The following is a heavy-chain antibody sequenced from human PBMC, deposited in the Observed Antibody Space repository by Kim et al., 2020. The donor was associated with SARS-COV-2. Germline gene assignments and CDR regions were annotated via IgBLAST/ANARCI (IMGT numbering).Heavy chain of an antibody. V-gene: IGHV4-39*01. CDR2: IHYTGTT. CDR1: GGSISGTSYH. Sequence: SETLSLTCTVSGGSISGTSYHWGWIRQPPGKRLEWIANIHYTGTTYYNPSLKSRVTMSVDTSKSQFSLNLSSVSAADSAVYYCVRLPTGYPNWFDPWGQG. D-gene: IGHD5-18*01. CDR3: VRLPTGYPNWFDP. J-gene: IGHJ5*02.